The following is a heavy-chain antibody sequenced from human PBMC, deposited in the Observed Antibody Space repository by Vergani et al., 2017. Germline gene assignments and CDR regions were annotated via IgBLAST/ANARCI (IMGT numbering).Heavy chain of an antibody. CDR1: GFTFSSYS. V-gene: IGHV3-21*04. CDR3: AKEGPPVRRSNWTPASYIDW. Sequence: EVQLVESGGGLVKPGGSLRLSCAASGFTFSSYSMNWVRQAPGKGLEWVSSISSSSSSIYYADSVKGRFTISRDNAKNSLYLQMNSLRADGTAVYYCAKEGPPVRRSNWTPASYIDWGGEGALVTVSS. D-gene: IGHD1-1*01. J-gene: IGHJ4*02. CDR2: ISSSSSSI.